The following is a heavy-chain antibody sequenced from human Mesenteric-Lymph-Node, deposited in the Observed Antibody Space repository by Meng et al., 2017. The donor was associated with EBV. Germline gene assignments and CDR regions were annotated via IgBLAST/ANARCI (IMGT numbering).Heavy chain of an antibody. D-gene: IGHD4-11*01. CDR3: ARGRIDDYTKFFDY. CDR1: GESLSGYY. V-gene: IGHV4-34*01. Sequence: LQYGGAGGFKPSGTLALTCVVSGESLSGYYWSWIRQAPGKGLEWIGEINHSGSTNYNPSLESRLTIAVDTSRNHFSLKLTSVTAADTAVYYCARGRIDDYTKFFDYWGQGTLVTVSS. CDR2: INHSGST. J-gene: IGHJ4*02.